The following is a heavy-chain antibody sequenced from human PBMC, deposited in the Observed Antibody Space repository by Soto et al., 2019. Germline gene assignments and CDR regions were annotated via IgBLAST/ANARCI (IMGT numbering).Heavy chain of an antibody. D-gene: IGHD5-12*01. V-gene: IGHV1-69*13. CDR2: IIPIFGTA. J-gene: IGHJ5*02. CDR3: ARVIVATIPTIYWFDP. Sequence: SVKVSCKASGGTFSSYSISWVRQAPGQGLEWMGGIIPIFGTASYAQKFQGRVTITADESTSTAYMELSSLRSEDTAVYYCARVIVATIPTIYWFDPWGQGTLVTVSS. CDR1: GGTFSSYS.